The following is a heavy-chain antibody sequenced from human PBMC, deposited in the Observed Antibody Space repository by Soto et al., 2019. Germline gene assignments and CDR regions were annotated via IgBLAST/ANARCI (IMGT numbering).Heavy chain of an antibody. Sequence: QLRLQESGPGLVKPSGTLSLACAVSGASVSSDNWWSWVRQPPGKGLEWIGEIFHSETTNYNPSLKSRATISVDKSKNQFSLTLTSVTAADTAVYYCAKNGWYSADIWGQGPMVTVSS. CDR1: GASVSSDNW. D-gene: IGHD6-19*01. V-gene: IGHV4-4*02. CDR3: AKNGWYSADI. CDR2: IFHSETT. J-gene: IGHJ3*02.